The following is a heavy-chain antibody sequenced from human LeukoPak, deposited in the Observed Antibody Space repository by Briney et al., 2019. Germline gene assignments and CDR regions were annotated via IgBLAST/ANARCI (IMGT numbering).Heavy chain of an antibody. CDR1: GASISSSTDY. D-gene: IGHD3-3*01. CDR3: TRDFAR. J-gene: IGHJ4*02. CDR2: IYYSGST. Sequence: SETLSLTCTVSGASISSSTDYWGWIRQPPGKGLEWIANIYYSGSTYYNPSLKSRVTISVDTSKNQFSLKLSSVTAADTAVYYCTRDFARWGQGTLVTVSS. V-gene: IGHV4-39*02.